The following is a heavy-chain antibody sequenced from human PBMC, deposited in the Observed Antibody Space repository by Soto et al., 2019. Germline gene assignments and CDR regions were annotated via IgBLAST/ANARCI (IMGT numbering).Heavy chain of an antibody. CDR1: GFTFSSYS. CDR2: ISSSSSYI. CDR3: ARVFYYGSGSYYPSYLWYYYYGMDV. Sequence: GGSLRLSCAASGFTFSSYSMNWVRQAPGKGLEWVSSISSSSSYIYYADSVKGRFTISRDNAKNSLYLQMNSLRAEDTAVYYCARVFYYGSGSYYPSYLWYYYYGMDVWGQGTTVTVSS. J-gene: IGHJ6*02. V-gene: IGHV3-21*01. D-gene: IGHD3-10*01.